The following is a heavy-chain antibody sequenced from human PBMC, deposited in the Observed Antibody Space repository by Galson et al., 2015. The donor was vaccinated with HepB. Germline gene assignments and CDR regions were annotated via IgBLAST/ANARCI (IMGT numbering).Heavy chain of an antibody. D-gene: IGHD2-21*01. Sequence: SLRLSCAASGFTFSSYGMHWVRQAPGKGLEWVAVIWYDGSNKYYADSVKGRFTISRDNSKNTLYLQMNSLRAEDTAVYYCARDLGDIVVVIAPSGGLDYWGQGTLVTVSS. J-gene: IGHJ4*02. CDR2: IWYDGSNK. CDR3: ARDLGDIVVVIAPSGGLDY. V-gene: IGHV3-33*01. CDR1: GFTFSSYG.